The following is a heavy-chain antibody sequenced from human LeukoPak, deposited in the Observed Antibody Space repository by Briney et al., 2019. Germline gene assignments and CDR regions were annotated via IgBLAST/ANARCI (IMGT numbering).Heavy chain of an antibody. CDR1: GSSISSYY. J-gene: IGHJ4*02. D-gene: IGHD5-24*01. CDR2: ISYSGST. Sequence: TSETLSLTCTVSGSSISSYYWSWIRQPPGKGLEWIGYISYSGSTNYNPSLKSRVTISVDTSKNQFSLKLSSVTAADTAVYYCARGGRWLQFNYWGQGTLVTVSS. V-gene: IGHV4-59*01. CDR3: ARGGRWLQFNY.